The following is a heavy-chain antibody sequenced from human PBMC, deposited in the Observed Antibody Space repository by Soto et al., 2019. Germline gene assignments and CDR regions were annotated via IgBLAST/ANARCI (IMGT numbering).Heavy chain of an antibody. V-gene: IGHV1-8*01. CDR3: ARWSSIEY. CDR2: MNPNSGST. D-gene: IGHD2-2*01. J-gene: IGHJ4*02. CDR1: GYTFASYD. Sequence: QVQLVQSGAEVKKPGASVKVSCKASGYTFASYDIHWVRQATGQGLEWMGWMNPNSGSTGYAQKFQARVTMTRNTSINTAYMELSSLRSEDTAGYSCARWSSIEYWGQGTLVSVSS.